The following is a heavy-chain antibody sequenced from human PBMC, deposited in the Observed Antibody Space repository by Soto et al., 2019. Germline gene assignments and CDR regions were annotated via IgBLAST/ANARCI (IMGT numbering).Heavy chain of an antibody. V-gene: IGHV4-39*02. Sequence: SETLSLTCTVSGGSISSSSYYWGWIRQPPGKGLEWIGSIYYSGSTYYNPSLKSRVTISVDTSKNQFSLQLSSVTPADTAVYYFARDFSLARNYDPHYGMDVWGQGTTVTVSS. CDR1: GGSISSSSYY. D-gene: IGHD3-3*01. J-gene: IGHJ6*02. CDR3: ARDFSLARNYDPHYGMDV. CDR2: IYYSGST.